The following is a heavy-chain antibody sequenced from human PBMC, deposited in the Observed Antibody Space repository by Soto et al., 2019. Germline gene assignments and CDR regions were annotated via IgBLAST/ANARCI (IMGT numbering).Heavy chain of an antibody. V-gene: IGHV3-21*01. D-gene: IGHD1-1*01. J-gene: IGHJ5*01. Sequence: EVQLVESGGGLVKPGGSLRLSCAASGFTFSSYSMNWVRQAPGKGLEWVSSITSSGSYIYYADSVKGRLTISRDNGKNSLYLQMNSLRAEDTAVYYGASEVTTGTYDSWGQGTLVTVSS. CDR2: ITSSGSYI. CDR1: GFTFSSYS. CDR3: ASEVTTGTYDS.